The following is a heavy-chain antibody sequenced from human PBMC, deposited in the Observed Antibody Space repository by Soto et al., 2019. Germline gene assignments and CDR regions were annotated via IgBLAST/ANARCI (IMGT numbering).Heavy chain of an antibody. CDR3: ASGGNWFDP. Sequence: SETRRLPSHFSGGSLSNYYWTWGRQSPEKGLEWIGYMYYNGNINYNPSLKSRVTISIDTSKNQFSLTLRSVTAADTAVYYCASGGNWFDPWVQGVLVTVSS. V-gene: IGHV4-59*01. CDR2: MYYNGNI. D-gene: IGHD3-16*01. CDR1: GGSLSNYY. J-gene: IGHJ5*02.